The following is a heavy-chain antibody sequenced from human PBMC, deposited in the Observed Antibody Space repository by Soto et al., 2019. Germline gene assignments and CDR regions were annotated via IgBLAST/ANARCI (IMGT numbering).Heavy chain of an antibody. Sequence: QVQLQESGPGLVKPSETLSLTCTVSGDSMTKYYWSCIRQPTGKGLDWMGRIYTSGSTNYNPSLKSRVTMSIDTPNNHFSLRLKSVAAADTAVYYCAGTVGAAFYFDFWGQGAPVTVSS. D-gene: IGHD4-17*01. CDR3: AGTVGAAFYFDF. CDR1: GDSMTKYY. CDR2: IYTSGST. V-gene: IGHV4-4*07. J-gene: IGHJ4*02.